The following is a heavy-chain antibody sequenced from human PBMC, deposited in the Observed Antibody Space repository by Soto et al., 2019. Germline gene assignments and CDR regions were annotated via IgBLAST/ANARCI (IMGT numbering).Heavy chain of an antibody. CDR2: IYYSGST. CDR1: GFSISSSSYY. Sequence: PSETLSLTCPFSGFSISSSSYYWGWIRQPPGKGLEWIGSIYYSGSTYYNPSLKSRVTISVDTSKNQFSLKLSSVTAADTAVYYCARHEAPSGWYFDYWGQGTLVTVSS. V-gene: IGHV4-39*01. D-gene: IGHD6-19*01. J-gene: IGHJ4*02. CDR3: ARHEAPSGWYFDY.